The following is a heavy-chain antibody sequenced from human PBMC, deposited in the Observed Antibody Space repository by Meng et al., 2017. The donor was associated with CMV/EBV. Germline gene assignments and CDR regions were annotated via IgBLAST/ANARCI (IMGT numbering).Heavy chain of an antibody. V-gene: IGHV3-30*04. CDR3: ASDYYDSGDYHPVEFDY. D-gene: IGHD3-22*01. Sequence: GESLKISCAASGFTFNIYAMHWVRQAPGKGLDWVTLISPDASHQYYADSVKGRFSISRDNSKNTLYLQMNSLRAEDTAVYYCASDYYDSGDYHPVEFDYWGQGTLVTVSS. CDR1: GFTFNIYA. CDR2: ISPDASHQ. J-gene: IGHJ4*02.